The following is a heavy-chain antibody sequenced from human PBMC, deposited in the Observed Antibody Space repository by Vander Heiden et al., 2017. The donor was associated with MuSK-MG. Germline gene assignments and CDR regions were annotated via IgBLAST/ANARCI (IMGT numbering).Heavy chain of an antibody. CDR2: ISWNSDTI. J-gene: IGHJ5*02. V-gene: IGHV3-9*01. CDR3: LRDGWLKIWGGWFDP. D-gene: IGHD5-12*01. CDR1: GLPFDAFA. Sequence: EVQLVESGGGLVQPGRSLRLSCAASGLPFDAFAMHWVRQAPGKGLEWVSGISWNSDTIAYADSVKGRFTISRDNAKNSLYLQMNSLRAEDTALYYCLRDGWLKIWGGWFDPWGQGTLVTVSS.